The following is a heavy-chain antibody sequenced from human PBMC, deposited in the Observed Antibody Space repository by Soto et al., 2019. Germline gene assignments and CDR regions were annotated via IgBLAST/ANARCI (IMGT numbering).Heavy chain of an antibody. CDR2: ISAYNGNT. V-gene: IGHV1-18*01. CDR3: ARSAWSGYYTGMRAWFDP. CDR1: GYTFTSYG. J-gene: IGHJ5*02. Sequence: VASVKVSCKASGYTFTSYGISWVRQAPGQGLEWMGWISAYNGNTNYAQKLQGRVTMTTDTSTSTAYMELRSLRSDDTAVYYCARSAWSGYYTGMRAWFDPWGQGTLVTVSS. D-gene: IGHD3-3*01.